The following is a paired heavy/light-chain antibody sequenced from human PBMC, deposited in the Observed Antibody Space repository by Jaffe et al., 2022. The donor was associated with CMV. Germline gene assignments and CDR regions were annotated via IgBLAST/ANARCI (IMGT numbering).Heavy chain of an antibody. CDR3: ARTFGPGGSYYIAAFDV. CDR2: IYSGGAT. J-gene: IGHJ3*01. V-gene: IGHV3-66*01. CDR1: GFSVGSTY. D-gene: IGHD1-26*01. Sequence: EVELVESGGGLVQPGGSLRLSCAASGFSVGSTYMTWVRHTPRKGLEWVSIIYSGGATFYADSVRGRFTISRDTSKNTLYLQMNTLRADDTAVYYCARTFGPGGSYYIAAFDVWGQGTLVTVSS.
Light chain of an antibody. CDR3: SSYGGNNNLV. V-gene: IGLV2-8*01. Sequence: QSALAQPPSASGSPGQSVTLSCTGTSSDVGDYNYVSWYQQHPGRGPKLIIYEVSKRPSGVPDRFSGSKSGNTASLTVSGLQTEDEADYYCSSYGGNNNLVFGGGTKLTVL. CDR2: EVS. J-gene: IGLJ3*02. CDR1: SSDVGDYNY.